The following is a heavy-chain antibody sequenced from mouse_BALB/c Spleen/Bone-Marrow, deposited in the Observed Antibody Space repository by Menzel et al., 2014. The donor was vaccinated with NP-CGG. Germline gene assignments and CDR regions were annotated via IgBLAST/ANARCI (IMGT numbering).Heavy chain of an antibody. CDR3: ARDRNYGSSWYFDV. D-gene: IGHD1-1*01. J-gene: IGHJ1*01. CDR1: GFTFTDYY. CDR2: IRNKANGYTT. Sequence: EVHLVESGGGLVQPGGSLRLSCATSGFTFTDYYMSWVRQPPGKALEWLGSIRNKANGYTTEYSASVKGRFTISRDNSQSILYLQMNTLRAEDSATYYCARDRNYGSSWYFDVWGAGTTVTVSS. V-gene: IGHV7-3*02.